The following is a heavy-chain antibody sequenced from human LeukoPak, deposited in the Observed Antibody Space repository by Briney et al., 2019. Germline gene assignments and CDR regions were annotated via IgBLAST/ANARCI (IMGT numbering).Heavy chain of an antibody. CDR3: AKSGGLSGSGRLAMDV. J-gene: IGHJ6*02. CDR1: GFTFSTYA. Sequence: PGGSLRLSCAASGFTFSTYAMSWVRLAPGKGLEWVSGISGSGGSTYYAGSVKGRFTSSRDNSNNTLYVQMNSLRVEDTAVYYCAKSGGLSGSGRLAMDVWGQGTTVTVSS. D-gene: IGHD3-10*01. V-gene: IGHV3-23*01. CDR2: ISGSGGST.